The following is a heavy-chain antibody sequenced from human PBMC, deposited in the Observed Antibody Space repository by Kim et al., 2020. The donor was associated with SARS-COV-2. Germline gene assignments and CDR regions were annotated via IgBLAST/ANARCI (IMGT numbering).Heavy chain of an antibody. Sequence: GGSLRLSCAASGFTFSRYCMHWVRQPPGKGLVWVSRIYSDGSGTSYADSVKGRFTISRDNAKNTLYLQMNSLRAEDTAMYYCARRAVDSSGRYYFDYWGQGTLVTVSS. CDR3: ARRAVDSSGRYYFDY. CDR2: IYSDGSGT. CDR1: GFTFSRYC. V-gene: IGHV3-74*01. J-gene: IGHJ4*02. D-gene: IGHD3-22*01.